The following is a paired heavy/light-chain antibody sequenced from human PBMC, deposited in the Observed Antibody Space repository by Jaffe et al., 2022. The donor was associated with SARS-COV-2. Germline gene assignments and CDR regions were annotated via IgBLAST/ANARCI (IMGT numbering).Light chain of an antibody. CDR3: LQHTNYPLT. J-gene: IGKJ4*01. Sequence: DIQMTQSPSSLSASVGDRVTITCRASQGIRNDLDWYQQKPGKAPKRLIYAASSLQSGVPSRFSGSGSGTEFTLTISSLQPEDFATYYCLQHTNYPLTFGGGTRVEIK. CDR2: AAS. CDR1: QGIRND. V-gene: IGKV1-17*01.
Heavy chain of an antibody. CDR1: GFTFSDHF. CDR3: TRAAYRSGYWFAFDI. Sequence: EVQLVESGGGLVQPGGSLRLSCAASGFTFSDHFMDWVRQAPGKGLEWVGRTRNKANSYTTEYAASVKGRFTISRDDSKNSVYLQMNSLKTEDTAVYYCTRAAYRSGYWFAFDIWGQGTMVTVSS. CDR2: TRNKANSYTT. J-gene: IGHJ3*02. V-gene: IGHV3-72*01. D-gene: IGHD3-22*01.